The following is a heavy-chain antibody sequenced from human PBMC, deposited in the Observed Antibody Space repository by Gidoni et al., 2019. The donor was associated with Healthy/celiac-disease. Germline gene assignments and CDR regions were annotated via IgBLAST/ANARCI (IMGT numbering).Heavy chain of an antibody. CDR3: ARRFIAARPNNWFDP. D-gene: IGHD6-6*01. J-gene: IGHJ5*02. CDR2: IYYSGST. V-gene: IGHV4-39*01. CDR1: GGSISSSSYY. Sequence: QLQLQESGPGLVKPSETLSLTCTVSGGSISSSSYYWGWIRQPPGKGLEWIGSIYYSGSTYYNPSLKSRVTISVDTSKNQFSLKLSSVTAADTAVYYCARRFIAARPNNWFDPWGQGTLVTVSS.